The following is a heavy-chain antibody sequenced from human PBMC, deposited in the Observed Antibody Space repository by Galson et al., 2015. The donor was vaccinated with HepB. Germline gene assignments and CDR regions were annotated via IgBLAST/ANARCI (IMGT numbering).Heavy chain of an antibody. J-gene: IGHJ3*01. CDR3: VTGYSGRLGAFDL. D-gene: IGHD1-26*01. V-gene: IGHV3-74*03. Sequence: RLPRARSGFSLHNQLMHWVRDAPGHGVGWVSRISSDGTNIQSAEAVPGRLTISRDSAKNKMFLQMNSLRAEDTAIYYCVTGYSGRLGAFDLWGQGTMVTVSS. CDR2: ISSDGTNI. CDR1: GFSLHNQL.